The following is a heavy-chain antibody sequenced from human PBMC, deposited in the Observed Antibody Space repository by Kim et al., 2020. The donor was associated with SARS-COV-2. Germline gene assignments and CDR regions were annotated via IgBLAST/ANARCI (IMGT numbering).Heavy chain of an antibody. Sequence: TYTPSLKSRVTISVDKSKTQFSLKLRSVTAADTAVYYCAREVPRIGSFDYWGQGTLVTVSS. V-gene: IGHV4-4*02. D-gene: IGHD1-26*01. CDR3: AREVPRIGSFDY. J-gene: IGHJ4*02.